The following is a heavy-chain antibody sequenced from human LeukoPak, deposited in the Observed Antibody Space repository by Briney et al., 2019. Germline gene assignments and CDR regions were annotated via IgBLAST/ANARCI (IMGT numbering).Heavy chain of an antibody. CDR3: ARDGVSALNLYSDL. Sequence: SETLSLTCIASGGSISGYYWSWIRQPPGKGLKWIGSIYYSGSTDYNPSLKSRVIISVDTSKNQFSLSLISVTAADTAVYYCARDGVSALNLYSDLWGRGTLVTVSS. V-gene: IGHV4-59*01. CDR1: GGSISGYY. J-gene: IGHJ2*01. D-gene: IGHD3-3*01. CDR2: IYYSGST.